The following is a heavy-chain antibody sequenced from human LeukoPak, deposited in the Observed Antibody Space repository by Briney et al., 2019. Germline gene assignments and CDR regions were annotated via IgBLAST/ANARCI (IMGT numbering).Heavy chain of an antibody. D-gene: IGHD1-26*01. CDR1: GFIFSNYG. CDR2: ISFDGSKK. V-gene: IGHV3-30*18. CDR3: AKAGNSGSYSRVIDY. Sequence: GGSLRLSCAASGFIFSNYGMHWVRQAPGKGLEWVAIISFDGSKKHYADSVKGRFTISRDNSKNTLYLQMNSLRAEDTAVYYCAKAGNSGSYSRVIDYWGQGTLVTVSS. J-gene: IGHJ4*02.